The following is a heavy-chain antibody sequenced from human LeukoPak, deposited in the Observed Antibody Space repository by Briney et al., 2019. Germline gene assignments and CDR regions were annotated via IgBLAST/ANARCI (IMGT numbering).Heavy chain of an antibody. Sequence: GGSLRLSCAASGFTFSSYSMNWVRQAPGKGLDWVSSISSGSDSIFYADSVRDRFTISRDNAENSLYLQMNSLRAEDTAVYYCARDLVGAIADAFDIWGQGTMVTVSS. V-gene: IGHV3-21*01. CDR1: GFTFSSYS. D-gene: IGHD1-26*01. J-gene: IGHJ3*02. CDR2: ISSGSDSI. CDR3: ARDLVGAIADAFDI.